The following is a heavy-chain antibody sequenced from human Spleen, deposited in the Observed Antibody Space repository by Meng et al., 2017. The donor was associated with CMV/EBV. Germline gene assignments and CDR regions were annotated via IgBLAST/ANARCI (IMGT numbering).Heavy chain of an antibody. CDR3: AREGQGRGGGALDY. CDR1: GFTVSSNY. J-gene: IGHJ4*02. Sequence: GESLKISCAASGFTVSSNYMSWVRQATGKGLEWVSVIYSGGSTYYADTVKGRFTISRDNSKNTLYLQMNSLRAEDTAVYYCAREGQGRGGGALDYWGQGTLVTVSS. V-gene: IGHV3-53*01. CDR2: IYSGGST. D-gene: IGHD3-16*01.